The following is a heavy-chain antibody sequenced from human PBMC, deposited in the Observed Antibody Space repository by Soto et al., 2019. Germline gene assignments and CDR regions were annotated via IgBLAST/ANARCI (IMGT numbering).Heavy chain of an antibody. CDR2: INHSGST. CDR3: ARVAAAGTFDY. Sequence: QVQLQQWGAGLLKPSETLSLTCAVYGGSFSGYYWSWIRQPPGKGLEGIGEINHSGSTNYNPSLKSRVTISVDTSKNQFSLKLSSVTAADTAVYYCARVAAAGTFDYWGQGTLVTVSS. V-gene: IGHV4-34*01. J-gene: IGHJ4*02. D-gene: IGHD6-13*01. CDR1: GGSFSGYY.